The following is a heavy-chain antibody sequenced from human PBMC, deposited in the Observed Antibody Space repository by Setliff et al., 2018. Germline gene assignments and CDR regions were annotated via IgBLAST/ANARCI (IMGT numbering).Heavy chain of an antibody. V-gene: IGHV3-23*01. D-gene: IGHD3-3*01. CDR1: VFSFSSYA. Sequence: GGSLRLSCAASVFSFSSYAMSWVRQAPGQGLEWVSSIIGSGISTYYADSVQGRFTISRDNHKNTLYLQMNSLRVEDTAIYYCAKSPHDFWSGRVFFDYWGQGILVTVSS. CDR3: AKSPHDFWSGRVFFDY. J-gene: IGHJ4*01. CDR2: IIGSGIST.